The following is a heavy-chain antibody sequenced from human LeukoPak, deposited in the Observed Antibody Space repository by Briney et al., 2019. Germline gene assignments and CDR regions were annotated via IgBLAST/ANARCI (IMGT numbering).Heavy chain of an antibody. Sequence: PGGSLRLSCAASGFTFSSYAMSWVRKAPGKGLEWVSAISGSGGSTYYADSVKGRFTISRDNSKNTLYLQMNSLRAGDTAVYYCAKAGGDYGDYYYYYYGMDVWGQGTTVTVSS. CDR3: AKAGGDYGDYYYYYYGMDV. CDR2: ISGSGGST. J-gene: IGHJ6*02. V-gene: IGHV3-23*01. D-gene: IGHD4-17*01. CDR1: GFTFSSYA.